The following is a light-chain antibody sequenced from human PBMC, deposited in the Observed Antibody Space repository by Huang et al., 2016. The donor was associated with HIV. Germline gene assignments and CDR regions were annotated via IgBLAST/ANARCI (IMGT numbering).Light chain of an antibody. J-gene: IGKJ2*01. Sequence: DIQMTQSPSTLSASVGDRVTIACRASQSISSLLAWYQQKAGKAPKLLIYKESILESGVPSRFSGSESGTEFTLTISSLQSDDFATYYCQHYNGYSSTFGQGTKLEIK. V-gene: IGKV1-5*03. CDR3: QHYNGYSST. CDR1: QSISSL. CDR2: KES.